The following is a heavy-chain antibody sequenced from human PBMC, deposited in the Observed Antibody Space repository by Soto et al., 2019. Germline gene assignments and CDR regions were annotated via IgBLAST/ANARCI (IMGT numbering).Heavy chain of an antibody. Sequence: ASVKVSCKVSGYTLTELSMHWVRQAPGKGLEWMGGFDPEDGETIYAQKFQGRVTMTEDTSTDTAYMELSSLRSEDTAVYYCADYDSSGYPTTGWGQGTMVTVYS. D-gene: IGHD3-22*01. J-gene: IGHJ4*02. CDR2: FDPEDGET. CDR3: ADYDSSGYPTTG. CDR1: GYTLTELS. V-gene: IGHV1-24*01.